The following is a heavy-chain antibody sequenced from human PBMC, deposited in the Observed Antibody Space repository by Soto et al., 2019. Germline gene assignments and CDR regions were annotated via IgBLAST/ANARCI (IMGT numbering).Heavy chain of an antibody. D-gene: IGHD2-15*01. CDR3: ARDGVRPYCSGGSCYPDTPYYFDY. V-gene: IGHV4-31*03. Sequence: QVQLQESGPGLVKPSQTLSLTCTVSGGSISSGGYYWSWIRQHPGKGLEWIGYIYYSGSTYYNPSLKSRVTISVDTSKNQFSLKLSSVTAADTAVYYCARDGVRPYCSGGSCYPDTPYYFDYWGQGTLVTVSS. CDR1: GGSISSGGYY. J-gene: IGHJ4*02. CDR2: IYYSGST.